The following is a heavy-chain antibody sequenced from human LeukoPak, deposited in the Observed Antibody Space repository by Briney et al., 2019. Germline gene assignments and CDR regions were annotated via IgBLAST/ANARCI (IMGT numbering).Heavy chain of an antibody. CDR3: ARENMIRGVKHFDY. CDR2: INPSGGST. V-gene: IGHV1-46*01. D-gene: IGHD3-10*01. J-gene: IGHJ4*02. Sequence: ASVTVSCKASGYTFTGYYMHWVRQAPGQGLEWMGVINPSGGSTVYAQNFQGRVTMTRDTSTSTVYMELSSLRSEDTAVYYCARENMIRGVKHFDYWGQGTLVTVSS. CDR1: GYTFTGYY.